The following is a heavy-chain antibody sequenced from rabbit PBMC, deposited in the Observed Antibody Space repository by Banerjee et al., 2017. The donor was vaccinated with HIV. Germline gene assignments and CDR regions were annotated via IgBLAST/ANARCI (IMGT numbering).Heavy chain of an antibody. CDR3: ARDLAGVIGWNFNL. Sequence: QEQLVESGGGLVQPEGSLTLTCKASGFTLSSYWMWWVRQAPGKGLEWIACIDTGSSGRTYYASWAKGPFTISKTSSTTVTLQMTSLTAADTATYFCARDLAGVIGWNFNLWGPGTLVTVS. V-gene: IGHV1S45*01. J-gene: IGHJ4*01. D-gene: IGHD4-1*01. CDR1: GFTLSSYW. CDR2: IDTGSSGRT.